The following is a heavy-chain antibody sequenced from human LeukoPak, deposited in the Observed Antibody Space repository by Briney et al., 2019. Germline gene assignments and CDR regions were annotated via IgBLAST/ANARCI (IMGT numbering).Heavy chain of an antibody. CDR3: ARGRSTYCSRTSCYTGWGMYYMDV. J-gene: IGHJ6*03. D-gene: IGHD2-2*02. Sequence: PSETLSLTCAVYGGSFSGYYWSWIRQPPGKGLEWIGVINHSGSTNYNPSLKSRVTISVDTSKNQFSLKLSSVTAADTAVYYCARGRSTYCSRTSCYTGWGMYYMDVWGKGTTVTVSS. CDR2: INHSGST. CDR1: GGSFSGYY. V-gene: IGHV4-34*01.